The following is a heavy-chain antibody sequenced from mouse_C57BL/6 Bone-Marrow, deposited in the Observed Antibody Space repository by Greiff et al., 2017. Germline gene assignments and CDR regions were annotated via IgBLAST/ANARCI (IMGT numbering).Heavy chain of an antibody. Sequence: EVKVVESGGGLVKPGGSLKLSCAASGFTFSSYAMSWVRQTPEKRLEWVATISDGGSYTYYPDNVKGRFTISRDNAKNNLYLQMSHLKSEDTAMYYCAGVYYDYDVGAIDYWGQGTSVTVSS. CDR2: ISDGGSYT. CDR1: GFTFSSYA. V-gene: IGHV5-4*03. CDR3: AGVYYDYDVGAIDY. D-gene: IGHD2-4*01. J-gene: IGHJ4*01.